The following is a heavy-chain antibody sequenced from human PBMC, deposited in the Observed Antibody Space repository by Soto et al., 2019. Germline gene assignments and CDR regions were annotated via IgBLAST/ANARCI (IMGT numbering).Heavy chain of an antibody. Sequence: ASVKVSCKASGYTFTSYGISWVRQAPGQGLEWMGWISAYNGNTNYAQKLQGRVTMTTDTSTSTAYMELRSLRSDDTAVYYCASGTPTLWFGELTVYGMDVWGQGTTVTV. J-gene: IGHJ6*02. CDR3: ASGTPTLWFGELTVYGMDV. V-gene: IGHV1-18*01. D-gene: IGHD3-10*01. CDR1: GYTFTSYG. CDR2: ISAYNGNT.